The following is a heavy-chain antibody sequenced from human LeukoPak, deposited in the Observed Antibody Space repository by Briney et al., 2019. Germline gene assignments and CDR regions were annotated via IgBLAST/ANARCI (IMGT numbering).Heavy chain of an antibody. Sequence: GGSLRLSCAASGFTFSSYAMHWVRQAPGKGLEYVSAISSNGGSTYYANSAKGRFTISRDNSKNTLYLQMNSLRAEDTAVYYCAEGAAAIGEYYYYYMDVWGKGTTVTVSS. D-gene: IGHD2-2*02. V-gene: IGHV3-64*01. CDR3: AEGAAAIGEYYYYYMDV. CDR2: ISSNGGST. CDR1: GFTFSSYA. J-gene: IGHJ6*03.